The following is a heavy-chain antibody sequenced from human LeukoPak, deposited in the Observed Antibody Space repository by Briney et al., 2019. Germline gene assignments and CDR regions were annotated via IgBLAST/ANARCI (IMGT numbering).Heavy chain of an antibody. D-gene: IGHD3-10*01. V-gene: IGHV4-31*03. CDR1: GGSISSGGYY. J-gene: IGHJ6*02. CDR2: IYYSGST. Sequence: PSQTLSLTCTVSGGSISSGGYYWSWIRQHPGKGLEWIGYIYYSGSTYYNPSLKSRVTISVDTSKNQFSLKLSSVTAADTAVYYCAREQVWFGELLSYYYGMDVWGQGTTVTISS. CDR3: AREQVWFGELLSYYYGMDV.